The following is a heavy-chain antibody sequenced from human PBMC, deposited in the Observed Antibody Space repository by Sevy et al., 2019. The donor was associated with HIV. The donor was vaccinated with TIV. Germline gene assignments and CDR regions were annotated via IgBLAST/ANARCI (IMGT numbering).Heavy chain of an antibody. CDR2: IYTGGST. V-gene: IGHV3-53*01. CDR1: GFTVSSNY. Sequence: GGSLRLSCAASGFTVSSNYMSWVRQAPGKGLEWVSVIYTGGSTDYADSVKGRFTISRDNSKNTLYLQMNSLRAEDTAVYYCARGRPGYYFDYWGQGTLVIVSS. J-gene: IGHJ4*02. CDR3: ARGRPGYYFDY.